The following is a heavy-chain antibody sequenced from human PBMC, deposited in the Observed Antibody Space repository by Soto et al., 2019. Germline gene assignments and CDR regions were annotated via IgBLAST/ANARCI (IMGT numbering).Heavy chain of an antibody. CDR2: ISAYNGNT. CDR3: ARDPRNYVGPRFDY. Sequence: RASVKVSCKASGYTFTSYGISWVRQAPGQGLEWMGWISAYNGNTNYAQKLQGRVNMTKDTSTSTAYMELRSLRSYDTAVYYCARDPRNYVGPRFDYWGQGTLVTVSS. V-gene: IGHV1-18*01. J-gene: IGHJ4*02. CDR1: GYTFTSYG. D-gene: IGHD1-7*01.